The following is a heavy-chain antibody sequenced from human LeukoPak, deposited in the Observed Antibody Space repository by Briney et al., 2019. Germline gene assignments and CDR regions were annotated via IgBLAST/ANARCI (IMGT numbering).Heavy chain of an antibody. CDR2: IYYSGST. J-gene: IGHJ4*02. CDR3: ARHFYGDYPFDY. Sequence: SETLSLTCTASGGSISSYYWSWIRQPPGKGLEWIGYIYYSGSTNYNPSLKSRVTISVDTSKNQFSLKLSSVTAADTAVYYCARHFYGDYPFDYWGQGTLVTVSS. V-gene: IGHV4-59*08. CDR1: GGSISSYY. D-gene: IGHD4-17*01.